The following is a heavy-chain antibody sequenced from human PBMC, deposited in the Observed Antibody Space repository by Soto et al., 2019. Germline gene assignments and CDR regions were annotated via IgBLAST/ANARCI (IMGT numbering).Heavy chain of an antibody. V-gene: IGHV1-2*02. J-gene: IGHJ4*02. CDR1: GYTFSGYY. CDR2: INTLSGDT. D-gene: IGHD3-3*02. CDR3: ARSLLNVILPLGY. Sequence: QVQLVQSGAEVKKPGASVKVSCKASGYTFSGYYMHWVRQAPGQGLEWMGWINTLSGDTSFPQKFQGRLAMTRDTYIDTAFMEVSRLTSDDTAIYYCARSLLNVILPLGYWGQGTLVSVSS.